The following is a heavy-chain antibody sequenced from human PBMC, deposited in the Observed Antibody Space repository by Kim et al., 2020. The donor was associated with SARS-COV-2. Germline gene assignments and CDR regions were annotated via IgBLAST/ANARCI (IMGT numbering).Heavy chain of an antibody. J-gene: IGHJ6*02. CDR2: IYYSGST. Sequence: SETLSLTCTVSGGSISSSSYYWGWIRQPPGKGLEWIGSIYYSGSTYYNPSLKSRVTISVDTSKNQFSLKLSSVTAADTAVYYCAAPGRVDYRVSYYYGMDVWGQGTTVTVSS. V-gene: IGHV4-39*01. CDR3: AAPGRVDYRVSYYYGMDV. D-gene: IGHD4-4*01. CDR1: GGSISSSSYY.